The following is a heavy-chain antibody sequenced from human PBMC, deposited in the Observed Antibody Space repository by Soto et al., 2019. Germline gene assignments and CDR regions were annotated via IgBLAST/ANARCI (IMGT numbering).Heavy chain of an antibody. Sequence: KGLEWVSLIQSGGPTYYADSVKGRFTISRDTSENTVHLQIDSLRAEDTAVYYCVFFFLAEDGIRGVRSVSAFLLNRSSDL. CDR3: VFFFLAEDGIRGVRSVSAFLLNRSSDL. D-gene: IGHD3-10*02. CDR2: IQSGGPT. V-gene: IGHV3-66*01. J-gene: IGHJ2*01.